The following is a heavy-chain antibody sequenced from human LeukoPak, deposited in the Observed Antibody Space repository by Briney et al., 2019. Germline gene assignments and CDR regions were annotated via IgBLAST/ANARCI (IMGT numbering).Heavy chain of an antibody. CDR1: GGSISSYY. CDR2: IYYSGST. D-gene: IGHD2-8*01. CDR3: TRLTNLEAFDI. Sequence: PSETLSLTCTVSGGSISSYYWSWIRQPPGKGLEWIEYIYYSGSTNYNPSLKSRVTISVDTSKNQCSLKLSSVTTADTAVYYCTRLTNLEAFDIWGQGTMVTVSS. J-gene: IGHJ3*02. V-gene: IGHV4-59*01.